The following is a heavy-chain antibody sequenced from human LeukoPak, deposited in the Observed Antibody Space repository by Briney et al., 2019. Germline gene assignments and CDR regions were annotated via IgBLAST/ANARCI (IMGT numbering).Heavy chain of an antibody. J-gene: IGHJ5*02. D-gene: IGHD3-16*02. CDR2: INPNSGGT. CDR3: ASWITFGGVIVDDWFDP. Sequence: ASVKVSRKASGYTFTGYYMHWVRQAPGQGLEWMGRINPNSGGTNYAQKFQGRVTMTRDTSISTAYMELSRLRSDDTAVYYCASWITFGGVIVDDWFDPWGQGTLVTVSS. V-gene: IGHV1-2*06. CDR1: GYTFTGYY.